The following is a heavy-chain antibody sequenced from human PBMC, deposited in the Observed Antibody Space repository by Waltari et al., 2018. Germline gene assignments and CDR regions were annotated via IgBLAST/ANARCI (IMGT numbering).Heavy chain of an antibody. CDR3: ARAGYDSSGLYYFDY. Sequence: EVQLVETGGGLIQPGGSLRLSCAASAFTVSSNYMSWVRQAPGKGLEWVSVSYSGGSTYYADSVKGQFTISRDNSKNTLYLQMNSLRAEDTAVYYCARAGYDSSGLYYFDYWGQGTLVTVSS. D-gene: IGHD3-22*01. J-gene: IGHJ4*02. CDR2: SYSGGST. CDR1: AFTVSSNY. V-gene: IGHV3-53*02.